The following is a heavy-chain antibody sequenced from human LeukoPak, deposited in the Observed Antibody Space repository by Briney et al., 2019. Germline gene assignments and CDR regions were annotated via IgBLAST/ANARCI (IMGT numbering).Heavy chain of an antibody. J-gene: IGHJ6*03. V-gene: IGHV4-30-2*01. CDR3: ARDPGYYMDV. Sequence: SQTLSLTCTVSGGSISSGGYYWSWIRQPPGKGLEWIGYIYHSGSTYYNPSLKSRVAISVDRSKIQFSLKLSSVTAADTAVYYCARDPGYYMDVWGKGTTVTVSS. CDR2: IYHSGST. CDR1: GGSISSGGYY.